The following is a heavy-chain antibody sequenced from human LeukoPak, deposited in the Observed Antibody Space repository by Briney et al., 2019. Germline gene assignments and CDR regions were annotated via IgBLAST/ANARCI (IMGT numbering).Heavy chain of an antibody. Sequence: GGSLRLSCAASGFTFSSYSINWVRQAPGKGLEWVSYISGSSTTIYYADSVKGRFTISRDNSKDTLYLQLSSLRAEDTAVYYCVRTLPKGDYYFDYWGQGTLVTVSS. D-gene: IGHD3-16*01. CDR3: VRTLPKGDYYFDY. J-gene: IGHJ4*02. V-gene: IGHV3-48*01. CDR1: GFTFSSYS. CDR2: ISGSSTTI.